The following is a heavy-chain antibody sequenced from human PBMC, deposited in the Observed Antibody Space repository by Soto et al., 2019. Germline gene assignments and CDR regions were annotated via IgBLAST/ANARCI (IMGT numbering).Heavy chain of an antibody. Sequence: EVQLVESGGGLVQPGGSLRLSCEASGFTFSNFGINWVRQAPGKGLEWVSHISSSSTTIYYAESVKGQFTISRDNAKNSLYLQMSSLRGEDTAVYYCATSFITTIGTTAWGQGTLVTVSS. CDR2: ISSSSTTI. CDR3: ATSFITTIGTTA. CDR1: GFTFSNFG. V-gene: IGHV3-48*01. D-gene: IGHD1-1*01. J-gene: IGHJ4*02.